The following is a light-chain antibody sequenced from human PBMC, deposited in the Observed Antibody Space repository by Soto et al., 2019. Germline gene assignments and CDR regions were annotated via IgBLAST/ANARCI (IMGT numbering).Light chain of an antibody. J-gene: IGKJ1*01. Sequence: VRLTQCPRSLSASLGVTLPITCRASRNISTYLNWYQQKPGRAPKLLIHGASSLDRGVPSRFSGSGSGTEFTLTISSLQPEDFATYYCHQHNTHPRTFGQGTRLEIK. CDR1: RNISTY. V-gene: IGKV1-39*01. CDR3: HQHNTHPRT. CDR2: GAS.